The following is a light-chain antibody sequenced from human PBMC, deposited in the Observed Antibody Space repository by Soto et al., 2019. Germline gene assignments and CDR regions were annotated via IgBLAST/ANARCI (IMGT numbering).Light chain of an antibody. V-gene: IGKV3-15*01. CDR2: DVS. CDR1: QDIGTK. J-gene: IGKJ1*01. Sequence: ETVMTQSPAILSVSPGERGTLSCRASQDIGTKLAWYQQKPGQAPSLLMYDVSTRASAAPARFSGSGSGSEFTLTISSLQSEDFAIYFCQQYYHWRTFGQGTKVDIK. CDR3: QQYYHWRT.